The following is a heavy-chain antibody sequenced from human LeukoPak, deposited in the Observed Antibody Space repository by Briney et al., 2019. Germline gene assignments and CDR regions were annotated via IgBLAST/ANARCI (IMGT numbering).Heavy chain of an antibody. CDR1: GFTFSNYG. V-gene: IGHV3-33*06. Sequence: GRSLRLSCTTSGFTFSNYGMHWVRQAPGKGLEWVAVIWHDGSNKYYTDSVKGRFTISRDNSKNTLYLQMNSLRPEDTAMYYGANNFDYWGQGTLVTVSS. J-gene: IGHJ4*02. CDR3: ANNFDY. CDR2: IWHDGSNK.